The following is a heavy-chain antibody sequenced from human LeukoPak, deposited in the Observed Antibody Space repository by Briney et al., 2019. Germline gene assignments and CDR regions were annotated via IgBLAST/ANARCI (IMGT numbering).Heavy chain of an antibody. CDR3: AKKFPSSSGWYYMDV. CDR2: IRYDGSNK. J-gene: IGHJ6*03. V-gene: IGHV3-30*02. Sequence: GGSLRLSCAASGFTFSSYVMHWVRQAPGKGLEWVTFIRYDGSNKYYADSVKGRFTISRDNSKNTLYLQMNSLRAEDTAVYYCAKKFPSSSGWYYMDVWGKGTTVTISS. CDR1: GFTFSSYV. D-gene: IGHD6-19*01.